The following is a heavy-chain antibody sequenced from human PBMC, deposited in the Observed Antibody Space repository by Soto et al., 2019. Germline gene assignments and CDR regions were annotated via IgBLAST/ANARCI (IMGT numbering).Heavy chain of an antibody. CDR1: GFSVSSSD. CDR2: IYSGGST. CDR3: GTSSRKDYHFAMDV. Sequence: GGSLRLSCAASGFSVSSSDMSWVRQVPGEGLEWVSVIYSGGSTHDADYVKGRFSVSRDTSKNTVDLQMNGLRVDDTAVYYCGTSSRKDYHFAMDVWGQGTAVTVSS. D-gene: IGHD6-6*01. V-gene: IGHV3-53*01. J-gene: IGHJ6*02.